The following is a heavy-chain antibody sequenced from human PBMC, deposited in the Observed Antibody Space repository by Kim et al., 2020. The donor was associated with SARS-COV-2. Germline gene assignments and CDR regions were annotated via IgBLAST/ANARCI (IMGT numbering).Heavy chain of an antibody. CDR3: ARQGGVYCGGDCLYYYGMDV. D-gene: IGHD2-21*02. CDR1: GYSFTSYW. CDR2: IDPSDSYT. V-gene: IGHV5-10-1*01. J-gene: IGHJ6*02. Sequence: GESLKISCKGSGYSFTSYWISWVRQMPGKGLEWMGRIDPSDSYTNYSPSFQGHVTISADKSISTAYLQWSSLKASDTAMYYCARQGGVYCGGDCLYYYGMDVWGQGTTVTVSS.